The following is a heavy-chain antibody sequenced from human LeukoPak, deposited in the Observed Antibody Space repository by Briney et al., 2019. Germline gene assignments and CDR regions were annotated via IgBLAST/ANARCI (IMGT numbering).Heavy chain of an antibody. Sequence: KISCKASGFTFTSSAVQWVRQARGQRLEWIGWIVVGSGNTNYAQKFQERVTITRDMSTSTAYMELSSLRSEDTAVYYCAAVPNYYDSSGDGAFDIWGQGTMVTVSS. CDR2: IVVGSGNT. J-gene: IGHJ3*02. CDR1: GFTFTSSA. CDR3: AAVPNYYDSSGDGAFDI. D-gene: IGHD3-22*01. V-gene: IGHV1-58*01.